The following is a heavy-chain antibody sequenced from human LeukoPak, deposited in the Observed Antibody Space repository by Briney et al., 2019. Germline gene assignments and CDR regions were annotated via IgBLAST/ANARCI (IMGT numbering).Heavy chain of an antibody. CDR1: GFTFRSSA. Sequence: GGSLRLSCAASGFTFRSSAMSWDGLAPGKGRAWVSTIDDSAKTTYYADSVKGRFTISRDNSKSTLYLQLAGLRVEDTAVYYCAKVATWTYFDSWGEGTLVTVSS. CDR3: AKVATWTYFDS. CDR2: IDDSAKTT. J-gene: IGHJ4*02. V-gene: IGHV3-23*01. D-gene: IGHD3/OR15-3a*01.